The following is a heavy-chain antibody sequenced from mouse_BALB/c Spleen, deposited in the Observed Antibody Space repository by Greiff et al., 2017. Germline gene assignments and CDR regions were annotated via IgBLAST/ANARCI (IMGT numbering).Heavy chain of an antibody. Sequence: VQLQQSGAELVRPGALVKLSCKASGFNIKDYYMHWVKQRPEQGLEWIGWIDPENGNTIYDPKFQGKASITADTSSNTAYLQLSSLTSEDTAVYYCARIITTDDYWGQGTTLTVSS. CDR3: ARIITTDDY. J-gene: IGHJ2*01. D-gene: IGHD1-1*01. V-gene: IGHV14-1*02. CDR1: GFNIKDYY. CDR2: IDPENGNT.